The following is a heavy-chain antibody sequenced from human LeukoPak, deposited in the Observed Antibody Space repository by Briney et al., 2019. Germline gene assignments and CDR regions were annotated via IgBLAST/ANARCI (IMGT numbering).Heavy chain of an antibody. CDR2: IRYSGSA. CDR1: GDSISTYY. D-gene: IGHD3-22*01. CDR3: ARLVYDSRGYYLDY. J-gene: IGHJ4*02. Sequence: PSETLSLTCTVSGDSISTYYWSWIRQPPGKGLEWIGYIRYSGSANYNPSLRSRVTISIDTSKNQFSLKLSSVTAADTAVYHCARLVYDSRGYYLDYWGQGTLVTVSS. V-gene: IGHV4-59*08.